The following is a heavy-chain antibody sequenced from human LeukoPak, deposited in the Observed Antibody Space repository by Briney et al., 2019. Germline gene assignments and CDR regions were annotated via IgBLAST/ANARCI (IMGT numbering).Heavy chain of an antibody. CDR1: GGSFSAYY. V-gene: IGHV4-34*01. D-gene: IGHD4-17*01. CDR2: INHSGST. CDR3: ARKSYGDSNFDY. J-gene: IGHJ4*02. Sequence: SETLSLTCAVYGGSFSAYYWSWIRQPPGEGLEWIGEINHSGSTNYNPSLKSRVTISVDRSKNQFSLKLSSVTAADTAVYYCARKSYGDSNFDYWGQGTLVTVSS.